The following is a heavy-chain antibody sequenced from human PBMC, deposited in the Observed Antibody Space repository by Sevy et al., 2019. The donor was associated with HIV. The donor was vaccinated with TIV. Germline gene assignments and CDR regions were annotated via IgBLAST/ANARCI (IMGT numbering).Heavy chain of an antibody. Sequence: GGSLRLSCAASGFTFSSYSMNWVRQAPGKGLEWVSYISSSSSTIYYEDSVKGRFTISRDNAKNSLYLQMNSLRDEDTGVYYWARDLTRHYYDSSGYLARPYNWFDPWGQGTMVTISS. CDR1: GFTFSSYS. V-gene: IGHV3-48*02. CDR3: ARDLTRHYYDSSGYLARPYNWFDP. D-gene: IGHD3-22*01. CDR2: ISSSSSTI. J-gene: IGHJ5*02.